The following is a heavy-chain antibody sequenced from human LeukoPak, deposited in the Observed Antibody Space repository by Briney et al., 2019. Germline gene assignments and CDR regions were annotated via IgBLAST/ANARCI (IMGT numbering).Heavy chain of an antibody. CDR2: ISFDGNNK. CDR3: ASSSAPCSGGSCYSYAFDI. CDR1: GFSFSSYA. J-gene: IGHJ3*02. D-gene: IGHD2-15*01. V-gene: IGHV3-30*04. Sequence: PGRSLRLSCAASGFSFSSYAMHWVRQAPDKGLEWVTVISFDGNNKYYADSVKGRFTISRDNSKYTLYLEMNSLRTEDTAMYYCASSSAPCSGGSCYSYAFDIWGQGTLVTVFS.